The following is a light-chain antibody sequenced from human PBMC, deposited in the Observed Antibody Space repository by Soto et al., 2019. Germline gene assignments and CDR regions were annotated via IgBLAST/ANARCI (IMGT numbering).Light chain of an antibody. V-gene: IGKV2-28*01. CDR2: LGS. Sequence: DIVMTQSPLSLPVTPGEPASISCRSSQSLLHSDGHNYLDWYVQKPGESPQLLIYLGSTRASGVPDRFRGRGSGTDFTLQINRVEAEDVGVYYCMQALHTPTFGGGTKVEIK. CDR1: QSLLHSDGHNY. J-gene: IGKJ4*01. CDR3: MQALHTPT.